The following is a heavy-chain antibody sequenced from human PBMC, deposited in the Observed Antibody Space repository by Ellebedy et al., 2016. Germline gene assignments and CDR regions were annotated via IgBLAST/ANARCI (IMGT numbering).Heavy chain of an antibody. Sequence: ASVKVSXKASGYTFTSYGISWVRQAPGQGLEWMGWISAYNGNTNYAQKLQGRVTMTTDTSTSTAYMELRSLRSDDTAVYYCARDPGIVGATTYYYYYYGMDVWGQGTTVTVSS. J-gene: IGHJ6*02. CDR1: GYTFTSYG. V-gene: IGHV1-18*01. CDR2: ISAYNGNT. D-gene: IGHD1-26*01. CDR3: ARDPGIVGATTYYYYYYGMDV.